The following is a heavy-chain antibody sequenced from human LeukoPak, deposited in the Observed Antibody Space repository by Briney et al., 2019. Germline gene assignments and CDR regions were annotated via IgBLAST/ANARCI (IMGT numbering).Heavy chain of an antibody. CDR2: INSNGGST. CDR3: VKVEQRGYSYGY. CDR1: GFTFSSFS. Sequence: GGSLRLSCSASGFTFSSFSMHWVRQAPGKGLEYVSAINSNGGSTYYADLLKGRFTISRDNSKNTLYLQMSSLRADDTAVYYCVKVEQRGYSYGYWGQGTLVTVSS. D-gene: IGHD5-18*01. J-gene: IGHJ4*02. V-gene: IGHV3-64D*09.